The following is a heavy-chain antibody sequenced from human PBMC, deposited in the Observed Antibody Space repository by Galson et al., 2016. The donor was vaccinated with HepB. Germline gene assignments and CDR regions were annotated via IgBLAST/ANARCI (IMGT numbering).Heavy chain of an antibody. J-gene: IGHJ3*01. CDR3: ARAHMTASRNAFDV. CDR2: INGGSGNT. Sequence: SVKVSCKASGYTFTNYFMHWVRQAHGQRLEWMGGINGGSGNTQYSQNFQGRVTITRDTAANTAYMELSSLTSEDTAVYYCARAHMTASRNAFDVWGEGTMVTVSS. V-gene: IGHV1-3*01. CDR1: GYTFTNYF. D-gene: IGHD2-21*01.